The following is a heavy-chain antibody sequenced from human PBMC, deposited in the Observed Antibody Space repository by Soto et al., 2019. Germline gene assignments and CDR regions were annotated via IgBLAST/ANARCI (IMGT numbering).Heavy chain of an antibody. J-gene: IGHJ6*03. V-gene: IGHV1-69*13. Sequence: ASVKVSCKASGGTFSSYAISWVRQAPGQGLEWMGGIIPIFGTANYAQKFQGRVTITADESTSTAYMELSSLRSEDTAVYYCARDLGTVTKGPAVTTRYYYYYMDVWGKGTTVTVSS. CDR2: IIPIFGTA. CDR3: ARDLGTVTKGPAVTTRYYYYYMDV. CDR1: GGTFSSYA. D-gene: IGHD4-4*01.